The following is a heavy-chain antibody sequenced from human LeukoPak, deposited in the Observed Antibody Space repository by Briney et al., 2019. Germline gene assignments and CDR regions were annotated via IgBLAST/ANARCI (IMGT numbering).Heavy chain of an antibody. D-gene: IGHD4-17*01. V-gene: IGHV3-23*01. Sequence: PGGSLRLSCAASGCTLRNVGMTWGCQGPGKGLVCVSAITGGATTTSYADSVKRRFPLSTDNSNNSVYLQLRSLRAEATAVYHCAKSYGHLWGQGTLVTVSS. CDR3: AKSYGHL. J-gene: IGHJ4*02. CDR1: GCTLRNVG. CDR2: ITGGATTT.